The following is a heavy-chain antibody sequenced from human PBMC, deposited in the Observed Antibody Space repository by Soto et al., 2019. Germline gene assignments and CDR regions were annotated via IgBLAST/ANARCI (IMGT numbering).Heavy chain of an antibody. J-gene: IGHJ4*02. V-gene: IGHV1-69*01. CDR2: IIPIFGTA. CDR1: GGTFSSYA. CDR3: ARGEGLGYVWALRNFDY. Sequence: QVQLVQSGAEVKKPGSSVKVSCKASGGTFSSYAISWVRQAPGQGLEWMGGIIPIFGTANYAQKFQGRVTITEDESTITAYMEQSSLRPEDTAVYYCARGEGLGYVWALRNFDYWGQGTLVTVSS. D-gene: IGHD1-26*01.